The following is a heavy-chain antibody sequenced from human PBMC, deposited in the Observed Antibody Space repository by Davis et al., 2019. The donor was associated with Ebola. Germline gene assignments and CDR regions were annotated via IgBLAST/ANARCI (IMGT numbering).Heavy chain of an antibody. D-gene: IGHD6-19*01. CDR2: ISAGGTAP. CDR1: GFTFSNYG. V-gene: IGHV3-23*01. J-gene: IGHJ4*02. CDR3: VRDGWGSLFDY. Sequence: PGGSLRLSCAASGFTFSNYGMTWVRQAPGKGLEWVSSISAGGTAPYYADSVMGRFTISRDSSKNTLSLHMNSLRAEDTAVYYCVRDGWGSLFDYWGQGTLVTVSS.